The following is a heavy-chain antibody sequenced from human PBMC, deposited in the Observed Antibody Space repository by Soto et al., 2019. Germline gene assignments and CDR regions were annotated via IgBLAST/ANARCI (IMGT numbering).Heavy chain of an antibody. CDR1: GFTFSNYG. Sequence: QVQLVESGGGVVQPGRSLRLSCAASGFTFSNYGIHWVRQAPGKGLEWVAGISYDGSSKDYADSVKGRFTISRDNSKNTLYLPMNSLRIEDTAVYYCAKDDGSTWSMFYSYYGVDVWGQGTTVTVSS. J-gene: IGHJ6*02. D-gene: IGHD6-13*01. CDR3: AKDDGSTWSMFYSYYGVDV. CDR2: ISYDGSSK. V-gene: IGHV3-30*18.